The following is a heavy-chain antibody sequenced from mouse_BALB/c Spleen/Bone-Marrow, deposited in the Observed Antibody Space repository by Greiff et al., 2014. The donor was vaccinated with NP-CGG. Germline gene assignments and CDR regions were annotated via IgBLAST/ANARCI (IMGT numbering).Heavy chain of an antibody. CDR2: IDPANGNN. V-gene: IGHV14-3*02. CDR3: AHDAPFAY. D-gene: IGHD2-3*01. Sequence: VPLQQSGAELVKPGASVKLSCTTSGFNIKDTYIHWVKQRPEQGLEWIGRIDPANGNNEYDPEFQGKATITADTSSNTAYLHLSSLTSEDTAVYSCAHDAPFAYWGQGTLVTVSA. CDR1: GFNIKDTY. J-gene: IGHJ3*01.